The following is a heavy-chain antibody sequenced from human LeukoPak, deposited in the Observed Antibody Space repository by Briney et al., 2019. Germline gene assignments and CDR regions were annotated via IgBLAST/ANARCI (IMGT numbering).Heavy chain of an antibody. CDR1: GGSISSSNW. CDR2: IYHSGST. CDR3: ARTSIAARLFDY. J-gene: IGHJ4*02. Sequence: XSGTLSLTCAVSGGSISSSNWWSWVRPPPGKGLEWIGEIYHSGSTNYNPSLKSRVTISVDKSKNQFSLKLSSVTAADTAVYYCARTSIAARLFDYWGQGTLVTVSS. V-gene: IGHV4-4*02. D-gene: IGHD6-6*01.